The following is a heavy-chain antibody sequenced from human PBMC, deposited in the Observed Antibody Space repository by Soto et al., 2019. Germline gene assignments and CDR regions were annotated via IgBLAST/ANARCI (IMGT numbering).Heavy chain of an antibody. CDR2: ISSSSSYI. D-gene: IGHD5-12*01. CDR3: ARGSYSGYDYCAFDI. CDR1: GFTFSSYS. J-gene: IGHJ3*02. V-gene: IGHV3-21*01. Sequence: GGSLRLSCAASGFTFSSYSMNWVRQAPGKGLEWVSSISSSSSYIYYADSVKGRFTISRDNAKNSLYLQMNSLRAEDTAVYYCARGSYSGYDYCAFDIWGQGTMVTVSS.